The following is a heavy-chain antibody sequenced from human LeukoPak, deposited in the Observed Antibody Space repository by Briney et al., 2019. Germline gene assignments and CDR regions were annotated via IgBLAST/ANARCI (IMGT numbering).Heavy chain of an antibody. CDR3: ARDSPLNYFDY. J-gene: IGHJ4*02. Sequence: PSETLSLTCTVSGGSISSGCYYWTLIRQPAGEGLGWIGRMYTSGSTNYNPSLNSLVTISVDTSKNQFSLKLSSVTAANTAVYYCARDSPLNYFDYWGQGTLVTVSS. V-gene: IGHV4-61*02. D-gene: IGHD3-9*01. CDR1: GGSISSGCYY. CDR2: MYTSGST.